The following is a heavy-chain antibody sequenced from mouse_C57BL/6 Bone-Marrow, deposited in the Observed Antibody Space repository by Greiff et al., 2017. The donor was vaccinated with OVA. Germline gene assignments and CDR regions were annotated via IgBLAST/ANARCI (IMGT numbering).Heavy chain of an antibody. Sequence: EVQLQESGPELVKPGASVKIPCKASGYTFTDYNMDWVKQSHGKSLEWIGDINPNNGGTIYNQKFKGKATLTVDKSSSTAYMELRSLTSEDTAVYYCARGGGSGCAYWGQGTLVTVSA. J-gene: IGHJ3*01. CDR1: GYTFTDYN. V-gene: IGHV1-18*01. CDR2: INPNNGGT. D-gene: IGHD1-1*02. CDR3: ARGGGSGCAY.